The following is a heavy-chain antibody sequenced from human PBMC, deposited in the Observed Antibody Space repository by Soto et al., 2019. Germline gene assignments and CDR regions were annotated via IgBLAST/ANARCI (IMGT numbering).Heavy chain of an antibody. D-gene: IGHD3-22*01. Sequence: QVQLQESGPGLVKPSQTLSLTCTVSGGSISSDDYYWSWIRQPPGKGLEWIGYIYYSGSTYYNPSLKSRLTISLDTSKNQFSLKLSSVTAADTAVYYCARDSTYYFDSSGSAVRAFDIWGQGTMVTVSS. CDR1: GGSISSDDYY. CDR2: IYYSGST. J-gene: IGHJ3*02. CDR3: ARDSTYYFDSSGSAVRAFDI. V-gene: IGHV4-30-4*01.